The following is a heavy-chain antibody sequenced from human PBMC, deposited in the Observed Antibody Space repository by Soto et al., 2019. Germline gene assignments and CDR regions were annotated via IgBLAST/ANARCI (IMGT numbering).Heavy chain of an antibody. V-gene: IGHV4-39*01. D-gene: IGHD4-17*01. CDR1: GGSISSSSYY. Sequence: PSETLSLTCTVSGGSISSSSYYWGWIRQPPGKGLEWIGSIYYSGSTYYNPSLRSRVTISVDTSKNQFSLKLSSVTAADTAVYYCASTYGDYVWGWFDPWGQGTLDIVSS. CDR3: ASTYGDYVWGWFDP. CDR2: IYYSGST. J-gene: IGHJ5*02.